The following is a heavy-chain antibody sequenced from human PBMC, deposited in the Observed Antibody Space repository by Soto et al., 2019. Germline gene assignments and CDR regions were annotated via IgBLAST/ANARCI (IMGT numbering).Heavy chain of an antibody. CDR3: ARVVAAAAKDYYYYYYMDV. CDR2: IYYSGST. Sequence: SETLSLTCTVSGGSISSYYWSWIRQPPXKGLEWIGYIYYSGSTNYNPSLKSRVTISVDTSKNQFSLKLSSVTAADTAVYYCARVVAAAAKDYYYYYYMDVWGKGTTVT. CDR1: GGSISSYY. J-gene: IGHJ6*03. V-gene: IGHV4-59*01. D-gene: IGHD6-13*01.